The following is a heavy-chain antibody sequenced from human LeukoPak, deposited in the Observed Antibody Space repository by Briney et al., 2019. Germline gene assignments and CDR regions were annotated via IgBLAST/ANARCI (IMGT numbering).Heavy chain of an antibody. J-gene: IGHJ6*03. Sequence: SETLSLTCAVYGGSFSGYYWSWIRQPPGKGLEWFGEINHSGSTNYNPSLKSRVTISVDTSKNQFSLKLSSVTAADMAVYYCARGVRYYGSGSYPHGGPLSRYYYYYYMDVWGKGTTVTVSS. CDR3: ARGVRYYGSGSYPHGGPLSRYYYYYYMDV. CDR1: GGSFSGYY. CDR2: INHSGST. V-gene: IGHV4-34*01. D-gene: IGHD3-10*01.